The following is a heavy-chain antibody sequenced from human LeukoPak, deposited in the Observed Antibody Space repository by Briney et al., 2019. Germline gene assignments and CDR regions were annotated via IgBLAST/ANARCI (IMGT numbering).Heavy chain of an antibody. D-gene: IGHD2-2*01. CDR1: GFTFSSYA. V-gene: IGHV3-23*01. CDR3: AKEVRYCSSASCFPTLDY. J-gene: IGHJ4*02. Sequence: GGSLRLSCAASGFTFSSYAMSWVRQAPGKGLEWVSAISGSGGSTHYADSVKGRFTISRDNSKNTLYLQMNSLRAEDTAVYYCAKEVRYCSSASCFPTLDYWGQGTLVTVSS. CDR2: ISGSGGST.